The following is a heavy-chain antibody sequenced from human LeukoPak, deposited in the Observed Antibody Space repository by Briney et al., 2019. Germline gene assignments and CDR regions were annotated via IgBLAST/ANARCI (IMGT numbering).Heavy chain of an antibody. V-gene: IGHV3-30-3*01. CDR2: ISYDGSNK. CDR1: GFTFSSYA. J-gene: IGHJ4*02. CDR3: ARDIDSSGYLEY. D-gene: IGHD3-22*01. Sequence: GGSLRLSCAASGFTFSSYAMHWVRQAPGKGLEWVAVISYDGSNKYYADSVKGRFTISRDNSKNTLYLQMNSLRSEDTAVYYCARDIDSSGYLEYWGQGTLVTVSS.